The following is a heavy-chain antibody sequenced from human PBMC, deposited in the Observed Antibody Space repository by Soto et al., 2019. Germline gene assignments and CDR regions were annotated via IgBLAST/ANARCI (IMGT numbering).Heavy chain of an antibody. Sequence: SETLSLTCTVSGGSISSYYWSWIRQPPGKGLEWIGYIYYSGSTNYNPSLKSRVTISVDTSKNQFSMQLSSVTAADTAVYYCARVFFTMPPVARSSYYYYYYYMDVWGKGTTVT. D-gene: IGHD6-6*01. CDR1: GGSISSYY. J-gene: IGHJ6*03. V-gene: IGHV4-59*01. CDR2: IYYSGST. CDR3: ARVFFTMPPVARSSYYYYYYYMDV.